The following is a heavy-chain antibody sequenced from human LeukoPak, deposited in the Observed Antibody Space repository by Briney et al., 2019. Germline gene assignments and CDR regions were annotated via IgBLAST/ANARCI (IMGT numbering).Heavy chain of an antibody. J-gene: IGHJ4*02. D-gene: IGHD1-26*01. CDR3: ARHGSYHLNFDY. Sequence: SETLSLTCTVSGGSISSSSYHWGWIRQPPGKGLEWIGSIYYSGSTYYNPSLKSRVTISVDTSKNQFSLKLSSVTAADTAVYYCARHGSYHLNFDYWGQGTLVTVSS. CDR1: GGSISSSSYH. CDR2: IYYSGST. V-gene: IGHV4-39*07.